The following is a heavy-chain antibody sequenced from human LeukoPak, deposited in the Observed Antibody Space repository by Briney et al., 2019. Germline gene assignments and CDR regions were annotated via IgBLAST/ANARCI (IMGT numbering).Heavy chain of an antibody. J-gene: IGHJ3*02. CDR1: GGSISSYY. D-gene: IGHD3-16*01. CDR3: ARVGGVFDAFDI. CDR2: IYYSGYT. V-gene: IGHV4-59*08. Sequence: SETLSLTCTVSGGSISSYYWSWIRQPPGKGLEWIGCIYYSGYTNYKSSLKSRVTISVDTSKNQFSLKLSSVTAADTAVYYCARVGGVFDAFDIWGQGTMVTVSS.